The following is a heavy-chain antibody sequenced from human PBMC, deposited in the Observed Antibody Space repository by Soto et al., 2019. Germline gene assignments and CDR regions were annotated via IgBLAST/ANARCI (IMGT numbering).Heavy chain of an antibody. D-gene: IGHD2-15*01. V-gene: IGHV4-31*03. J-gene: IGHJ4*02. CDR1: GGSISSGGYY. CDR3: ARGLTFCSGGSCYLYYFDY. Sequence: QVQLQESGPGLVKPSQTRSLTCTVSGGSISSGGYYWSWIRQHPGKGLEWLGYIYYSGSTYYNPSLKSRVTISVDTSKNQFSLKLSSVTAADTAVYYCARGLTFCSGGSCYLYYFDYWGQGTLVTVSS. CDR2: IYYSGST.